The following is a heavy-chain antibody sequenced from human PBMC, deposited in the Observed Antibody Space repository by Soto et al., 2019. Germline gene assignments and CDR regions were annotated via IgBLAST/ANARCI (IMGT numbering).Heavy chain of an antibody. CDR1: GGNFNTYP. V-gene: IGHV1-69*18. J-gene: IGHJ3*02. CDR2: IIPIFGTP. D-gene: IGHD3-16*01. CDR3: ARDSRLWGSTGWKRENLFDI. Sequence: QVQLEQSGAEVKRPGSSVKVSCKTSGGNFNTYPISWVRQAPGHRLEWMGKIIPIFGTPDYAQKFQGRVTINADEATTTGYMELRSLKSDDSAVYYCARDSRLWGSTGWKRENLFDIWGQGTMVTVSS.